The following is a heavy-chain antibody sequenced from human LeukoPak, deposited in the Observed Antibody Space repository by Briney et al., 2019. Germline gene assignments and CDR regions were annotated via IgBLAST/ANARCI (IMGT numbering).Heavy chain of an antibody. V-gene: IGHV4-38-2*02. D-gene: IGHD3-3*01. CDR3: ARVGDVLRFLEWLLPVDY. J-gene: IGHJ4*02. Sequence: SETLSLTCTVSGYSISSGYYWGWIRQPPGKGPEWIGSIYHSGSTYYNPSLKSRVTISVDTSKNQFSLKLSSVTAADTAVYYCARVGDVLRFLEWLLPVDYWGQGTLVTVSS. CDR2: IYHSGST. CDR1: GYSISSGYY.